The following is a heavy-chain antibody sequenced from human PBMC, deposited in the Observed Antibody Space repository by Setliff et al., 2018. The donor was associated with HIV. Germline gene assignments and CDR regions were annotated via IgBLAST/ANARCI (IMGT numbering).Heavy chain of an antibody. CDR3: ARDDARDYFDY. CDR1: GGSVSSGSYY. Sequence: PSETLSLTCTVSGGSVSSGSYYWSWIRQPPGKGLEWSGYIYYSGSTNYNPSLKSRVTISVDTSKNQCSLKLSSVTAADTAVYYCARDDARDYFDYWGQGTLVTVSS. CDR2: IYYSGST. V-gene: IGHV4-61*01. J-gene: IGHJ4*02.